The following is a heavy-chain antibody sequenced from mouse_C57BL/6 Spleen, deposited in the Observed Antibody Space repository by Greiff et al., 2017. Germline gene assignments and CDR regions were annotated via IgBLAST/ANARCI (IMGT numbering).Heavy chain of an antibody. CDR1: AYTLTSYW. CDR3: ARVITTVGYFDV. CDR2: IDPSDSET. Sequence: VQLQQPGAGLVGPGSSVKLSCKASAYTLTSYWMHWVKQRPIQGLEWIGNIDPSDSETHYNQKFKDKATLTVDKSSSTAYMQLSSLTSEDSAVYYCARVITTVGYFDVWGTGTTVTVSS. V-gene: IGHV1-52*01. J-gene: IGHJ1*03. D-gene: IGHD1-1*01.